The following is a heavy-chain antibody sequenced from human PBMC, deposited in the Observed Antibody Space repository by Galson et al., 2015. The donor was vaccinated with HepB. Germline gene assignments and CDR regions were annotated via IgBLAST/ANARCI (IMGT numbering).Heavy chain of an antibody. CDR2: LSGSGAST. Sequence: SLRLSCAASGFTFSTYAMSWVRQAPGKGLEWVSGLSGSGASTYYADSVKGRFTIFRDNSKNTLFLQMDSLRAEDTAVYYCAKDQREGSGWYLFDSWGQGTLVTVSS. V-gene: IGHV3-23*01. CDR1: GFTFSTYA. D-gene: IGHD6-19*01. J-gene: IGHJ4*02. CDR3: AKDQREGSGWYLFDS.